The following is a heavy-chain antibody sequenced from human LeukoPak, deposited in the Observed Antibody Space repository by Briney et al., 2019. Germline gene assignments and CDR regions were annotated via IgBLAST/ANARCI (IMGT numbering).Heavy chain of an antibody. D-gene: IGHD5-18*01. Sequence: ASVKVSCKASGYTFTSYYVHWVRQAPGQGLEWMGWINPSSGGTNYAQKFQGRVTMTGDTSISTVYMELSRLSSDDTAVYFCAGRPDTAMVPIFDYWGQGTLVTISS. J-gene: IGHJ4*02. CDR3: AGRPDTAMVPIFDY. V-gene: IGHV1-2*02. CDR2: INPSSGGT. CDR1: GYTFTSYY.